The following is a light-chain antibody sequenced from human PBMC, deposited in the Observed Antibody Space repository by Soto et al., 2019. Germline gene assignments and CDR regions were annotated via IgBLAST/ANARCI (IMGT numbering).Light chain of an antibody. Sequence: EVVLIHSPVTLSLSPGERATLSCRASQSVRSIYLAWFQKRPGQAPRLLIYGASNRAAGIPDRFTGSGSGTEFTLTVSRLEPEDFAVYYCQQYQRSITFGQGTRLEIK. CDR3: QQYQRSIT. CDR2: GAS. V-gene: IGKV3-20*01. J-gene: IGKJ5*01. CDR1: QSVRSIY.